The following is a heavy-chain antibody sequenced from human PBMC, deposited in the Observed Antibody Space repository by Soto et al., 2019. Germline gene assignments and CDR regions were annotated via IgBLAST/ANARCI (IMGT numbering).Heavy chain of an antibody. CDR3: RVGVAN. V-gene: IGHV3-30*03. Sequence: QVQLVESGGGVVQPGRSLRLCCAASGFNFSSYGMHWVRQAPGTGLELVALMSYDGSKKYYTDSVKGRFTISRDTSKNTLYLQMNSLRAEDTAVYYCRVGVANWGQGTLVTVSS. D-gene: IGHD1-26*01. J-gene: IGHJ4*02. CDR2: MSYDGSKK. CDR1: GFNFSSYG.